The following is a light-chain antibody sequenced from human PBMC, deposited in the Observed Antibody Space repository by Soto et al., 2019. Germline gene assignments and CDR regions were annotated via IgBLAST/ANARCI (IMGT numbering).Light chain of an antibody. CDR3: QQYNSYSMYS. V-gene: IGKV1-5*01. Sequence: DIQMTQSPSTLSASVGDRVTITCRASQSISSWLAWYQQKPGKAPKLLIYDASSLASGVPSRFSGSGSGTEFSLTIRSLQPDDFATYYCQQYNSYSMYSFGQGTKVDIK. CDR1: QSISSW. J-gene: IGKJ2*03. CDR2: DAS.